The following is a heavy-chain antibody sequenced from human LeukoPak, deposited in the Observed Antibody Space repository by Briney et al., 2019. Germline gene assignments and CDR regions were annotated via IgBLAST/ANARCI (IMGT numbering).Heavy chain of an antibody. V-gene: IGHV1-2*02. CDR1: GYTFTGYY. CDR2: INPNSGGT. J-gene: IGHJ4*02. D-gene: IGHD2-21*02. CDR3: ARLCGAACYTPASDY. Sequence: ASVKVSCKASGYTFTGYYMHWVRQAPGQGLEWMGWINPNSGGTNYAQKFQGRVTMTRDTSSNTAYIELSRLRSDDTAVYYCARLCGAACYTPASDYWGQGTLVTVSS.